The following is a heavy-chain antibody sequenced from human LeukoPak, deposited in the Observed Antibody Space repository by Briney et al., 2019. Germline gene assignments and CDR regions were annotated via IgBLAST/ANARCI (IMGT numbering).Heavy chain of an antibody. Sequence: SETLSLTCTVSGGSISSGSYYWGWIRQPPGKGLEWIGSIYYSGSTYYNPSLKSRVTISVDTSKNQFSLKLSSVTAADTAVYYCASDLYDSSGYYYYWGQGTLVTVSS. CDR2: IYYSGST. D-gene: IGHD3-22*01. CDR3: ASDLYDSSGYYYY. V-gene: IGHV4-39*01. CDR1: GGSISSGSYY. J-gene: IGHJ4*02.